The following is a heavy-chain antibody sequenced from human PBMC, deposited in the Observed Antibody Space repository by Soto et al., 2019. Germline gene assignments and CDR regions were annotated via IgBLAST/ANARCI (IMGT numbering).Heavy chain of an antibody. D-gene: IGHD3-22*01. V-gene: IGHV1-18*01. CDR2: IGPYDDNT. CDR1: GYTFTSYG. Sequence: QVQLVQSGTEVKKPGASVKVSCKASGYTFTSYGISWVRQAPGQGLEWMGWIGPYDDNTNYAQNLQGRVTMTTDTSTRTAYMELRSLRSDDTAVYYCARGGYYDSSGSRNYHYYGMDAWGQGTTVTVS. J-gene: IGHJ6*02. CDR3: ARGGYYDSSGSRNYHYYGMDA.